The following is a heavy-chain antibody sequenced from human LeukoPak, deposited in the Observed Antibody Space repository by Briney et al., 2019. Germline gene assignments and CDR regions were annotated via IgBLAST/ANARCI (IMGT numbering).Heavy chain of an antibody. CDR1: GFKFSNYV. V-gene: IGHV3-30*03. J-gene: IGHJ4*02. D-gene: IGHD2-15*01. CDR2: ISYDGKTK. CDR3: ARGVESRIGVVVAPTRGPFDV. Sequence: SGGSLRLSCAASGFKFSNYVMHWVRQAPGKGLEWVALISYDGKTKYYADSVKGRFTISRDISTNTLDMQMNSLRADDTAMYYCARGVESRIGVVVAPTRGPFDVWGQGTLVTVSS.